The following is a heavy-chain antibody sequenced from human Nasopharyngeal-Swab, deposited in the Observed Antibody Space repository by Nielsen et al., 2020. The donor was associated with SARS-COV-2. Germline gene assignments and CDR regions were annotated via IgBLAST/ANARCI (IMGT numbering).Heavy chain of an antibody. Sequence: ASVKVSCKASGYTFTGHYIHWVRQAPGQGLEWMGWINPHSRGTKYAQKFQGRVTMTSDTSINTAYMELRRLRSDDTAVYYCARDDYGDYGYFGHWGQGTLVTVSS. D-gene: IGHD4-17*01. CDR2: INPHSRGT. J-gene: IGHJ4*02. CDR3: ARDDYGDYGYFGH. V-gene: IGHV1-2*02. CDR1: GYTFTGHY.